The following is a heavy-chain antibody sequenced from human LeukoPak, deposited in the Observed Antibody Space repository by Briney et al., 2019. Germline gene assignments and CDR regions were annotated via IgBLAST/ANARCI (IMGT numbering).Heavy chain of an antibody. J-gene: IGHJ3*02. D-gene: IGHD2-2*01. CDR3: ASRDCSSTSCQGGDAFDI. Sequence: GESLKISCKGSGYSFTSYWIGWVRHMPGKGLEWMGIIYLGDSDTRYSPSFQGQVTISADKSISTAYLQWSSLKASDTAMYYCASRDCSSTSCQGGDAFDIWGQGTMVTVSS. CDR1: GYSFTSYW. V-gene: IGHV5-51*01. CDR2: IYLGDSDT.